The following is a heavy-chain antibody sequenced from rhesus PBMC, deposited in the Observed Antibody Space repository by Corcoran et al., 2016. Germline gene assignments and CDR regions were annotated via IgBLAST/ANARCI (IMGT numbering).Heavy chain of an antibody. Sequence: QVQLQESGPGLVKPSETLSLTCAVSGGSISSRNWWSWIRQHPGKGLEWIGGIYSNSESTNYNPSLKSRVTSSKDTSKNQFSLKLSSVTAADTAVYYCARDPSWGYFDYWGQGVLVTVSS. CDR1: GGSISSRNW. D-gene: IGHD3-34*01. V-gene: IGHV4S12*01. CDR3: ARDPSWGYFDY. CDR2: IYSNSEST. J-gene: IGHJ4*01.